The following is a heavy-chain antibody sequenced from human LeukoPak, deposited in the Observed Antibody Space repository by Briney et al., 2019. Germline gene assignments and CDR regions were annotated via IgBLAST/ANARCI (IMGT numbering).Heavy chain of an antibody. CDR1: GFIFTNYA. CDR3: AKEGVRGVTTVLYYYCYMDV. Sequence: GGSLRLSCAASGFIFTNYAMHWVRQAPGKGLEWVAFIRYDENNEYYGDSVKGRFTISRDTSKNTLYLQMNSLRVEDTAVYYCAKEGVRGVTTVLYYYCYMDVWGKGTTVTVSS. V-gene: IGHV3-30*02. D-gene: IGHD3-10*01. J-gene: IGHJ6*03. CDR2: IRYDENNE.